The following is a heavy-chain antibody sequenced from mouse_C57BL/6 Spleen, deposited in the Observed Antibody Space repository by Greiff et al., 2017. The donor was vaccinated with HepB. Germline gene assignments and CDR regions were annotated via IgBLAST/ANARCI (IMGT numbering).Heavy chain of an antibody. Sequence: QVTLKESGPELVKPGASVKISCKASGYAFSSSWMNWVKQRPGKGLEWIGRIYPGDGDTNYNGKFKGKATLTADKSSSTACMQLSSLTSEDSAVYFCARGGIYYEYYFDYWGQGTTLTVSS. CDR2: IYPGDGDT. V-gene: IGHV1-82*01. D-gene: IGHD2-4*01. CDR3: ARGGIYYEYYFDY. J-gene: IGHJ2*01. CDR1: GYAFSSSW.